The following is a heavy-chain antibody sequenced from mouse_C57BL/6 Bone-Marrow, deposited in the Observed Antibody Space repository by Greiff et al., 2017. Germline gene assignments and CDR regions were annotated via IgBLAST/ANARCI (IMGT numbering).Heavy chain of an antibody. CDR3: ARSRQRRLRYFDV. J-gene: IGHJ1*03. Sequence: VQLQQSGAELARPGASVKLSCKASGYTFTSYGISWVKQRTGQGLEWIGEIYPRSGNTYYNEKFKGKATLTADKSSSTAYMELRSLTSEDSAVYFCARSRQRRLRYFDVWGTGTTVTVSS. V-gene: IGHV1-81*01. CDR1: GYTFTSYG. CDR2: IYPRSGNT. D-gene: IGHD3-2*02.